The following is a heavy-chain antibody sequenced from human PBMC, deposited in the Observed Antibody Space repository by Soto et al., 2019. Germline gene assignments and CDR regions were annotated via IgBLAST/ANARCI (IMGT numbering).Heavy chain of an antibody. J-gene: IGHJ5*02. CDR1: GGNFSSNG. CDR2: IIPTFGTT. D-gene: IGHD4-4*01. Sequence: QVQLVQSGAEVKKPGSSVKVSCKAPGGNFSSNGIRWVRQAPGQGLELMGGIIPTFGTTNYAHKFRDRVTITADESTGTAYMELSSLRSDDTAVYYCAGASDSTWYNWLDPWGQGTLVTVSS. V-gene: IGHV1-69*01. CDR3: AGASDSTWYNWLDP.